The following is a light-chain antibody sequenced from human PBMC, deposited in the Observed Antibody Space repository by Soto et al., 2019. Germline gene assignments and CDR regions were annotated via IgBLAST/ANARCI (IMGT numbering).Light chain of an antibody. CDR2: EGT. J-gene: IGLJ1*01. CDR3: CSYAGTGTFGGYV. Sequence: QSALTQPASVSGSPGQSITISCTGTSSDVGSYHLVSWFQQHPGKAPKLMIYEGTKRPSGVSNRFSGSKSGNTASLTISGLQAEDEADYYCCSYAGTGTFGGYVFGTGTKLPVL. V-gene: IGLV2-23*03. CDR1: SSDVGSYHL.